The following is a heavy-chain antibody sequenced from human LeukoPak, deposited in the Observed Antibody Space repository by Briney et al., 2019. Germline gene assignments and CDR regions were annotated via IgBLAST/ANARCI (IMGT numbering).Heavy chain of an antibody. Sequence: GGSLRLSCAASGFTFNNYDMHWVRQAPGKGLEWVAVIWYDGTSKYYADSVKGRFTISRDNAKNTLYVQMNSLRAEDTAVYYCARALGSGAAAALDYWGQGTLVTVSS. CDR1: GFTFNNYD. CDR3: ARALGSGAAAALDY. V-gene: IGHV3-33*01. CDR2: IWYDGTSK. D-gene: IGHD6-13*01. J-gene: IGHJ4*02.